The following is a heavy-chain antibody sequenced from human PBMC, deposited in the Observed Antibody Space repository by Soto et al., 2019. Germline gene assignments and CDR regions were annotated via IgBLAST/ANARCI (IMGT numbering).Heavy chain of an antibody. CDR1: GFTFSSYA. Sequence: GGSLRLSCAASGFTFSSYAMSWVRQAPGKGLEWVSAISGSGGSTYYADSVKGRFTISRDNSKNTLYLQMNSLRAEDTAVYYCAKADRLGYYYYMDVWGKGTTVTVSS. J-gene: IGHJ6*03. CDR2: ISGSGGST. CDR3: AKADRLGYYYYMDV. V-gene: IGHV3-23*01.